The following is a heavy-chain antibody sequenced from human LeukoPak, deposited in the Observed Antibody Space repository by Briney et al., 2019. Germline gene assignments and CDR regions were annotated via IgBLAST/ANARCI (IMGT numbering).Heavy chain of an antibody. CDR3: AKDRAVRGVIEVDY. CDR1: GFTFSGYA. Sequence: GGSLRLSCAASGFTFSGYAMSWVRQAPGKGLEWVSAISGSGGSTYYADPVKGRFTISRDNSKNTLYLQINSLRAEDTAVYYCAKDRAVRGVIEVDYWGQGTLVTVSS. V-gene: IGHV3-23*01. J-gene: IGHJ4*02. CDR2: ISGSGGST. D-gene: IGHD3-10*01.